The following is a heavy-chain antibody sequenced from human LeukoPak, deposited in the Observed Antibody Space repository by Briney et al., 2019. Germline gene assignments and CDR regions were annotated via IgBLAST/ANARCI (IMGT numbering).Heavy chain of an antibody. CDR2: ISASGSNT. J-gene: IGHJ4*02. CDR3: AKGRGKPTSGSIFEFDY. Sequence: GGSLRLSCAASGFTFRTSVMNWVRQAPGKGLEWVSTISASGSNTYYAESVKGRFTISRDNSKNTVHLQMNTLRAEDTAVYYCAKGRGKPTSGSIFEFDYWGQGTLVTVSS. CDR1: GFTFRTSV. D-gene: IGHD3-3*01. V-gene: IGHV3-23*01.